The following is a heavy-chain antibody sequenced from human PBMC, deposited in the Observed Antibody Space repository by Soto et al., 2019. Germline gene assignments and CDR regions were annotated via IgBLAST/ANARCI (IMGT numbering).Heavy chain of an antibody. V-gene: IGHV4-59*01. CDR2: IYFNGNT. Sequence: SETLSLTCTVSTASFSKYYWTCIRQPPGKRLEWIGYIYFNGNTKYNPSLEGRLTISIDTSKKEFSLKLTSVTAADAAVYYCASVTFGGIVLAARAQGTRV. D-gene: IGHD3-16*01. CDR3: ASVTFGGIVLAA. CDR1: TASFSKYY. J-gene: IGHJ4*02.